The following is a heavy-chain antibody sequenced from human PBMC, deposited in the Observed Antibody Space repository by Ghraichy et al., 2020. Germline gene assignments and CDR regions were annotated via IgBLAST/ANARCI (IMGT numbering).Heavy chain of an antibody. CDR2: ISWNSGST. CDR3: AKDLTIFAGAMDV. CDR1: GFKFEDYV. D-gene: IGHD3-3*01. J-gene: IGHJ6*02. V-gene: IGHV3-9*01. Sequence: GGSLRLSCAASGFKFEDYVMHWVRQAPGKGLEWVSGISWNSGSTGYADSVKGRFTISRDNAKNSLFLQMNSLRSEGTALYYCAKDLTIFAGAMDVWGQGTTVTVSS.